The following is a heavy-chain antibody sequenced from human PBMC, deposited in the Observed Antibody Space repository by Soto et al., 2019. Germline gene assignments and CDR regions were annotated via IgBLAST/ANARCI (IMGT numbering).Heavy chain of an antibody. D-gene: IGHD3-16*01. J-gene: IGHJ4*02. V-gene: IGHV3-23*01. CDR1: GFTFSSYA. CDR3: AKDEPYYDYIWGNNLVFDY. CDR2: ISGSGGST. Sequence: GGSLRLSCAASGFTFSSYAMSWVRQAPGKGLEWVSAISGSGGSTYYADSVKGRFTISRDNSKNTLYLQMNSLRAEDTAVYYCAKDEPYYDYIWGNNLVFDYWGQGTLVTVSS.